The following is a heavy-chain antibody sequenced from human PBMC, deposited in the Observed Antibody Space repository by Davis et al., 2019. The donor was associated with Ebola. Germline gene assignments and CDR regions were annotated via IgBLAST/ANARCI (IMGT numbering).Heavy chain of an antibody. CDR2: INHSGST. D-gene: IGHD3-3*01. CDR1: GGSFSGYY. Sequence: SETLSLTCAVYGGSFSGYYWSWIRQPPGKGLEWIGEINHSGSTNYNPSLKSRVTISVDTSKNQFSLKLSSVTAADTAVYYCARGSGTIFGMVISWFDPWGQGTLVTVSS. CDR3: ARGSGTIFGMVISWFDP. V-gene: IGHV4-34*01. J-gene: IGHJ5*02.